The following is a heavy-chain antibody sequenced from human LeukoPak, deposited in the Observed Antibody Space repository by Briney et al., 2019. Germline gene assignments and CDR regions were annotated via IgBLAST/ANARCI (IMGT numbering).Heavy chain of an antibody. J-gene: IGHJ4*02. CDR1: GGTFSSYA. Sequence: SVKVSCKASGGTFSSYAISWVRQAPGQGLEWMGGIIPIFGTANYAQKFQGRVTITADESTSTAYMELSSLRSEDTAVYYCAGGDLKGYCSGGSCYFDYWGQGTLVTVSS. D-gene: IGHD2-15*01. CDR2: IIPIFGTA. CDR3: AGGDLKGYCSGGSCYFDY. V-gene: IGHV1-69*13.